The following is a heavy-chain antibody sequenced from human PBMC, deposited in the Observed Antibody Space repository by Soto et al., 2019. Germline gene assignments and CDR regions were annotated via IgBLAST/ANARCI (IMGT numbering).Heavy chain of an antibody. CDR2: ISYDGSNK. D-gene: IGHD1-26*01. CDR3: AKSDSGSYLNGYYFDY. J-gene: IGHJ4*02. V-gene: IGHV3-30*18. Sequence: GGSLRLSCAASGFTFSSYGMHWVRQAPGKGLEWVAVISYDGSNKYYADSVKGRFTISRDNSKNTLYLQMNSLRAEDTAVYYCAKSDSGSYLNGYYFDYWGQGTLVPVSS. CDR1: GFTFSSYG.